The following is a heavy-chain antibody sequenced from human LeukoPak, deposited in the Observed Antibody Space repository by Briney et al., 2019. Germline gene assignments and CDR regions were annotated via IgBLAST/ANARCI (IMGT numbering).Heavy chain of an antibody. CDR1: GYTFTGYS. Sequence: ASVKVSCKASGYTFTGYSMHWVRQAPGQGLEWMGWINPNSGGTDYAQKFQGRVTLTRDTSISTAYMELSRLRSDDTAMYYCASIEMATPNFDHWGQGTLVTVSS. J-gene: IGHJ4*02. CDR2: INPNSGGT. CDR3: ASIEMATPNFDH. V-gene: IGHV1-2*02. D-gene: IGHD5-24*01.